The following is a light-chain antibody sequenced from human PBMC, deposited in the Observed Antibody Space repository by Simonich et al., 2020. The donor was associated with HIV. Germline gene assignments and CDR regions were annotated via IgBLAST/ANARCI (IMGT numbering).Light chain of an antibody. J-gene: IGKJ2*01. CDR2: AAS. Sequence: DIQMTQSPSSLSASVGDRVTITCRASQAISNSLAWYQQKPGKAPKLLLFAASRLESGVPSRFSGSGSGTDFTLTISCLQSEDFATYYCQQYYSYPQTFGQGTKLEIK. CDR3: QQYYSYPQT. CDR1: QAISNS. V-gene: IGKV1-NL1*01.